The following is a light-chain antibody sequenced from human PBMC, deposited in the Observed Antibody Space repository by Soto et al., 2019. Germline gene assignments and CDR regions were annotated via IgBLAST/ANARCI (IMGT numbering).Light chain of an antibody. CDR2: DAS. J-gene: IGKJ1*01. CDR1: QTISTW. Sequence: DIQVTQSPPTLSASVGDRVTITCRASQTISTWMAWYQQKPGKAPKLLVYDASTLQSGVASRFSGSGSGTAFTLIISGLQPDDSATYYCQQYTNTNKPWMFGQRTKVEI. V-gene: IGKV1-5*01. CDR3: QQYTNTNKPWM.